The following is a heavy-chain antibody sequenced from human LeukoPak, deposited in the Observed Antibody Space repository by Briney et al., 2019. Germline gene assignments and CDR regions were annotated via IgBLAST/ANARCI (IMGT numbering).Heavy chain of an antibody. CDR1: GYSFTSYW. Sequence: GESLKISCKGSGYSFTSYWIGWVRQMPGKGLEWMGIIYPGDSDTRYSPSFQGQVTISADKSISTAYLQWSSLKASDTAMYYCASLGYCSSTSCYDAFDIWGQGTMVTVSS. CDR2: IYPGDSDT. J-gene: IGHJ3*02. D-gene: IGHD2-2*01. V-gene: IGHV5-51*01. CDR3: ASLGYCSSTSCYDAFDI.